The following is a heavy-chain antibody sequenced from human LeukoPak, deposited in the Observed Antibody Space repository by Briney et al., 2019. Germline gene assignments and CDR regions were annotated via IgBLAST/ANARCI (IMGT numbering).Heavy chain of an antibody. Sequence: GGSLRLSCAASGFTFSSYAMSWVRQAPGKGLEGVSAISGSGGSRYYADSVKGRFTISRDNSKNTLYLQKNSLRAEDTAVYYRAKVGVGATDYWGQGTLVTVSS. CDR1: GFTFSSYA. D-gene: IGHD1-26*01. V-gene: IGHV3-23*01. J-gene: IGHJ4*02. CDR3: AKVGVGATDY. CDR2: ISGSGGSR.